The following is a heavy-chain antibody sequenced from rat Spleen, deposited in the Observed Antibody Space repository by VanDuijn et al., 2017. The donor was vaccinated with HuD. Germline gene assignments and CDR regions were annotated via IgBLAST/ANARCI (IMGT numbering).Heavy chain of an antibody. CDR3: ARHLTTPFDY. CDR1: GFSLTSNG. CDR2: IWAGGST. V-gene: IGHV2-72*01. D-gene: IGHD3-4*01. Sequence: QVQLKESGPGLMQPSETLSLTCTVSGFSLTSNGVGWVRQPLGKGLVWMGTIWAGGSTNYNSAVQSRLSIIRDTSKSQVFLEMSSLQPEDTGTYYCARHLTTPFDYWGHGVMVTVSS. J-gene: IGHJ2*01.